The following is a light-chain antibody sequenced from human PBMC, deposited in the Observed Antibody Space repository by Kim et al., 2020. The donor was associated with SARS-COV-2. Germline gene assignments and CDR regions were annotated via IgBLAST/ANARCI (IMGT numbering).Light chain of an antibody. J-gene: IGLJ2*01. CDR2: DKN. CDR3: NSRDSSDNHVV. CDR1: SLRIFY. V-gene: IGLV3-19*01. Sequence: ALGQTDGITCQGDSLRIFYASRYQQKPGQSPVLVIYDKNNRPSGIPDRFSGSSSGNTASLTITGAQAEDEADYYCNSRDSSDNHVVFGGGTQLTVL.